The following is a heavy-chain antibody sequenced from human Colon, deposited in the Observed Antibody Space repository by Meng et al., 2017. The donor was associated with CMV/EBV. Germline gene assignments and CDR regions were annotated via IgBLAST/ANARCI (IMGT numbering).Heavy chain of an antibody. D-gene: IGHD3-16*02. V-gene: IGHV1-2*02. J-gene: IGHJ1*01. CDR1: GYNFNAYY. Sequence: ASVKVSCKVSGYNFNAYYIHWVRQAPGQGLEWMGWINPNTGVTNSAQRFQGRVTMTRDMSSNTAYMELSGLTSDDTAVFYCARGTPPYDHVWGSYRYDFWGQGTLVTVSS. CDR3: ARGTPPYDHVWGSYRYDF. CDR2: INPNTGVT.